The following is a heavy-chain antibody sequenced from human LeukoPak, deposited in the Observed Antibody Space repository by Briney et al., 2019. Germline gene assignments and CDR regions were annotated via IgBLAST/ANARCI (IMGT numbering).Heavy chain of an antibody. CDR1: GFSFNTYA. J-gene: IGHJ4*02. D-gene: IGHD2-15*01. Sequence: GGSLRLSCAASGFSFNTYAMGWVRQAPGKGLEWVSTITDSGDNTYYADSVKGRFTISRDNSKNTLYLQMNSLRVEDTAVYYCANQGCSGGPCFRPPYYFDHWGQGTLVAVSS. CDR3: ANQGCSGGPCFRPPYYFDH. V-gene: IGHV3-23*01. CDR2: ITDSGDNT.